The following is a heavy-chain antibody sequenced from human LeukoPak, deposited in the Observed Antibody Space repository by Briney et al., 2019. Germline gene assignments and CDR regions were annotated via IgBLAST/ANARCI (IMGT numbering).Heavy chain of an antibody. V-gene: IGHV3-21*01. J-gene: IGHJ6*02. CDR3: ARDVPRYYYDSSGYV. CDR1: GFTFSSYA. D-gene: IGHD3-22*01. Sequence: GGSLRLSCAASGFTFSSYAMSWVRQAPGKGLEWVSSISSSSSYIYYADSVKGRFTISRDNAKNSLYLQMNILRAEDTAVYYCARDVPRYYYDSSGYVWGQGTTVTVSS. CDR2: ISSSSSYI.